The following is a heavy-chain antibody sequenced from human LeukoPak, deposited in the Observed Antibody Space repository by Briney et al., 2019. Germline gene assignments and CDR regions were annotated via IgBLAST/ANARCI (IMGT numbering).Heavy chain of an antibody. CDR2: ISTSSSYI. J-gene: IGHJ4*02. CDR1: GFTFNGYS. Sequence: PGGSLRLSCTASGFTFNGYSMNWVRQAPGKGLEWVSSISTSSSYIYYADSVKGRFTISRDNAKNSLYLQMNSLRADDTAVYYCARGGNYVHYWGQGTLVTVSS. D-gene: IGHD3-10*02. V-gene: IGHV3-21*01. CDR3: ARGGNYVHY.